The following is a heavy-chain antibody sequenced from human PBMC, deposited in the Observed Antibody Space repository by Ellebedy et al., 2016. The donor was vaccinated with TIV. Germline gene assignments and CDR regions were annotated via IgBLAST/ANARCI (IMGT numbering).Heavy chain of an antibody. J-gene: IGHJ4*02. CDR2: ISFDGSNK. V-gene: IGHV3-30*04. CDR1: GFTFSDSS. D-gene: IGHD3-22*01. CDR3: ARGETYYSDDNNYGFEY. Sequence: GGSLRLXXAAPGFTFSDSSFHWVRQAPGEGLEWLALISFDGSNKYYAESVKGRFTISRDNSKNTLYLQVDSLGVDDMAVYFCARGETYYSDDNNYGFEYWGQGTLVAVSS.